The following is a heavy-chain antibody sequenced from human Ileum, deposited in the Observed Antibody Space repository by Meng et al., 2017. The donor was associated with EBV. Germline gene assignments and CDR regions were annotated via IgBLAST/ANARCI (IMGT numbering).Heavy chain of an antibody. D-gene: IGHD2-21*02. Sequence: QVRLKESGPGLVKPWESLSLTCSVSNGSVSSYGYYWTWIRQPPGKGLEWIGYMSYTGSTNYKSTLKSRVTISVDKSKNQFSLKLSSVTAADTAVYYCARERGGGDRGIQWGQGTLVTVSS. CDR3: ARERGGGDRGIQ. CDR2: MSYTGST. CDR1: NGSVSSYGYY. V-gene: IGHV4-61*08. J-gene: IGHJ4*02.